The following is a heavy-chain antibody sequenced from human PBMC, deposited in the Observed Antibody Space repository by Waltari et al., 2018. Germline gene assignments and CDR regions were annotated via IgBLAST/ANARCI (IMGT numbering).Heavy chain of an antibody. V-gene: IGHV3-74*01. D-gene: IGHD3-10*01. CDR3: TRALWLGELYDY. Sequence: EVQLDESGGGLVQPGGSLRLSCSASGFTFTRYLMNWVRQAPGKGLVGVARINRDGSSTTYADSVKGRFTISRDNAKNTVYLQMNSLRVEDTAVYYCTRALWLGELYDYWGQGTLVTVSS. J-gene: IGHJ4*02. CDR2: INRDGSST. CDR1: GFTFTRYL.